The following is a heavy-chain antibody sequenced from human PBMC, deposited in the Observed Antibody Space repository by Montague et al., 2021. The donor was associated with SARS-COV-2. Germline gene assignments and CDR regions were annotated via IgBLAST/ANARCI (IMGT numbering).Heavy chain of an antibody. Sequence: SETLSPTCGVYGGSFSGYYWSWIRQPPGKGLQWIGGTNHSGSTNYNSSLSSRGTISLDTSKNQFSLKLTSVSAADTAVYYCARGLGRPGTIFGVALYWGQGTLVTVSS. CDR1: GGSFSGYY. J-gene: IGHJ4*02. V-gene: IGHV4-34*01. CDR2: TNHSGST. CDR3: ARGLGRPGTIFGVALY. D-gene: IGHD3-3*01.